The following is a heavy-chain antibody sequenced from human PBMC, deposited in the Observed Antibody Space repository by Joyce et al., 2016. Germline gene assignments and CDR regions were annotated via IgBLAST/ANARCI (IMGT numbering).Heavy chain of an antibody. Sequence: QVQLVQSGGGVVQPGRSLRLSCAASGFTFSSYAMHWVRQGAGKGLELVAVISYDGSNKDYAGSVKGLFTISRDKSKNTLYLQMNSLRAEDTAVYYCARETGTNNRVYYWYFDLWGRGTLVTVSS. CDR3: ARETGTNNRVYYWYFDL. CDR1: GFTFSSYA. CDR2: ISYDGSNK. D-gene: IGHD1/OR15-1a*01. V-gene: IGHV3-30*04. J-gene: IGHJ2*01.